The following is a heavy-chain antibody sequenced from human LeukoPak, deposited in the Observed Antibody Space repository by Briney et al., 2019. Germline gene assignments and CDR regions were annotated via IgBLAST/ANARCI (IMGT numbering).Heavy chain of an antibody. CDR3: ARAYSGSPRYYYYGMDV. CDR2: INPNSGGT. J-gene: IGHJ6*02. D-gene: IGHD1-26*01. V-gene: IGHV1-2*02. CDR1: GCTFTGYY. Sequence: ASVKLSCKASGCTFTGYYMHWVRQAPGQGLEWMGWINPNSGGTNYAQKFQGRVTMTRDTSISTAYMELSRLRSDDTAVYYCARAYSGSPRYYYYGMDVWGQGTTVTVSS.